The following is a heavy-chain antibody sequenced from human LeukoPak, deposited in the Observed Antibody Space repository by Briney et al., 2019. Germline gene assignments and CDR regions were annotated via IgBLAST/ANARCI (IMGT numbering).Heavy chain of an antibody. CDR2: INHSGST. D-gene: IGHD4-17*01. V-gene: IGHV4-34*01. Sequence: SETLSLTCAVYGGSFSGYYWSWIRQPPGKGLEWTGEINHSGSTIYNPSLKSRVTISVDTSKNQFSLRLTSVTAADMAVYYCAMQVGIYGDYNNWFDPWGQGARVTVSS. CDR1: GGSFSGYY. J-gene: IGHJ5*02. CDR3: AMQVGIYGDYNNWFDP.